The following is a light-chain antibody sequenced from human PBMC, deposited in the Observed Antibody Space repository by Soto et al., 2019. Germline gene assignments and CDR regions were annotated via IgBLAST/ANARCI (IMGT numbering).Light chain of an antibody. J-gene: IGLJ1*01. CDR2: DVS. CDR3: SSYTSSNTLYV. CDR1: SSDVGGYNY. V-gene: IGLV2-14*01. Sequence: QSALTQPASVSGSRGQSITISCTGTSSDVGGYNYVSWYQQHPGKAPKLIISDVSNRPSGVSNRFSGSKSGDTASLTISGLQAEDEADYYCSSYTSSNTLYVFGTGTKLTVL.